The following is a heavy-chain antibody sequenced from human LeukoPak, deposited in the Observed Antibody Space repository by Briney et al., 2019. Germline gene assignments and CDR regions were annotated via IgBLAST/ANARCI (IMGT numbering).Heavy chain of an antibody. V-gene: IGHV4-39*07. CDR1: TGSVSSSNYY. CDR2: IYYDGST. Sequence: SETLSLTCTVSTGSVSSSNYYWGWIRQPPGKGLEWIGNIYYDGSTYYNPSLKSRVTISVDKSKNQFSLKLNSVTAADTAVYYCARDQGTFDWGQGTLVTVSS. D-gene: IGHD3-3*02. CDR3: ARDQGTFD. J-gene: IGHJ4*02.